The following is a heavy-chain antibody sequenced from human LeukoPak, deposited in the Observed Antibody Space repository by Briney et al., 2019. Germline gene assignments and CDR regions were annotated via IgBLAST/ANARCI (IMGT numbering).Heavy chain of an antibody. J-gene: IGHJ5*02. CDR2: IYYSGST. CDR1: GGSISSGDYY. CDR3: ARNCQLLSPWFDP. D-gene: IGHD2-2*01. V-gene: IGHV4-30-4*08. Sequence: SETLSLTCTVSGGSISSGDYYWSWIRQPPGKGLEWIGYIYYSGSTYYNPSLKSRVTISVDTSKNQFSLKLSSVTAADTAVYYCARNCQLLSPWFDPWGQGTLVTVSS.